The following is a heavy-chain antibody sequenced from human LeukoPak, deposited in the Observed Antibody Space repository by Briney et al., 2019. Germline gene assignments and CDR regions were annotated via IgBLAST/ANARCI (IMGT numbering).Heavy chain of an antibody. J-gene: IGHJ4*02. Sequence: PGGSLRLSCAASGFTFSSYGMHWVRQAPGKGREWVAVIWYDGSNKYYADSVKGRFTISRDNSKNTLYLQMNSLRAEDTAVYYCARDGDTGPYDYWGQGTLVTVSS. D-gene: IGHD2-8*02. V-gene: IGHV3-33*01. CDR3: ARDGDTGPYDY. CDR1: GFTFSSYG. CDR2: IWYDGSNK.